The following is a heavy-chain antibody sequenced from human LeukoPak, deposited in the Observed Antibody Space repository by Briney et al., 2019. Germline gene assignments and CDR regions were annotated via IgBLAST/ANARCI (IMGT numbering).Heavy chain of an antibody. Sequence: IPSETLSLTCTVSGVSIGSHYWSWLRQPPGKGLEWIGYIYYSGGTKYNPSLQSRVTISVDTSKNHFSLKLSSVNGADTAVYFCAREREELGDAFDLWGQGTLVTVSS. V-gene: IGHV4-59*11. J-gene: IGHJ3*01. CDR3: AREREELGDAFDL. CDR1: GVSIGSHY. D-gene: IGHD7-27*01. CDR2: IYYSGGT.